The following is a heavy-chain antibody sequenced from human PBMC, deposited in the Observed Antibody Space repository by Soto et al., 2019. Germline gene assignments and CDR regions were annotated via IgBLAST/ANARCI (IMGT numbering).Heavy chain of an antibody. Sequence: SQTLSLTCAFSGDSVSSNSAAWNWIRQSPSRGLEWLGRTYYRSKWYNDYAVSVKSRITINPDTSKNQFSLQLNSVTPEDTAVYYCARDSGFLEWLPISVFDYWGQGTLVTVSS. V-gene: IGHV6-1*01. CDR1: GDSVSSNSAA. CDR2: TYYRSKWYN. CDR3: ARDSGFLEWLPISVFDY. D-gene: IGHD3-3*01. J-gene: IGHJ4*02.